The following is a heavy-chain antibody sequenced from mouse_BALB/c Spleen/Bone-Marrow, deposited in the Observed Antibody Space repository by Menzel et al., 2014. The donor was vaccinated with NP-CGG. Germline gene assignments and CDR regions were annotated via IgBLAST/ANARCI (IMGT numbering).Heavy chain of an antibody. J-gene: IGHJ4*01. D-gene: IGHD2-1*01. Sequence: QVQLQQSGPELVKPGDSVKMSCKASGYTFTDYVITWVKQRTGQGLEWIGEIYPGSGSTYYNEKFKGKATLTADKSSNTVYMQLGSLTSEDSAVYFCARLDGNYRYAMDYWGQGTSVTVSS. V-gene: IGHV1-77*01. CDR3: ARLDGNYRYAMDY. CDR1: GYTFTDYV. CDR2: IYPGSGST.